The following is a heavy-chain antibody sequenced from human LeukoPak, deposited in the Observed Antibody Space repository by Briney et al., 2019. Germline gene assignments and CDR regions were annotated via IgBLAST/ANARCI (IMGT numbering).Heavy chain of an antibody. CDR1: GYTFTSYG. J-gene: IGHJ3*02. CDR2: ISAYNGNT. D-gene: IGHD3-3*01. CDR3: ARDREIFGGHSFEI. Sequence: ASVKVSCKASGYTFTSYGISWVRQAPGQGLEWMGWISAYNGNTTYAQKFQGRVTMTRDMSTSTVYMELSSLRSDDTAVYYCARDREIFGGHSFEIWGQGTMVTVSS. V-gene: IGHV1-18*01.